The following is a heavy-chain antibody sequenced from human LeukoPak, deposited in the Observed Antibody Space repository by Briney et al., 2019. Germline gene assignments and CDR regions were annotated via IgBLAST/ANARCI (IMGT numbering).Heavy chain of an antibody. Sequence: GGSLRLSCAASGFSFSTYAMNWVRQAPGKGLEWVSAISGSGGDTYYADSVKGRFTISRDNSKNTLYLQMNSLRAEDTAVYYCAKEVRGGSGWYRYNWFDPWGQGTLVTVSS. CDR1: GFSFSTYA. J-gene: IGHJ5*02. D-gene: IGHD6-19*01. V-gene: IGHV3-23*01. CDR3: AKEVRGGSGWYRYNWFDP. CDR2: ISGSGGDT.